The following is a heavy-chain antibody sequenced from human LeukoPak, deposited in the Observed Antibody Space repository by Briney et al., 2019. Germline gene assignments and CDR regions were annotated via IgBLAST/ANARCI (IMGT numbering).Heavy chain of an antibody. CDR1: GGSFSGYY. D-gene: IGHD2-2*01. Sequence: SETLSLTCAVYGGSFSGYYWSWIRQPPGKGLEWIGEINHSGSTNYNPSLKSRVTISVDTSKNQFSLKLSSVTAADTAVYYCARASRPFNYGMDVWGQGTTVTVSS. J-gene: IGHJ6*02. CDR3: ARASRPFNYGMDV. CDR2: INHSGST. V-gene: IGHV4-34*01.